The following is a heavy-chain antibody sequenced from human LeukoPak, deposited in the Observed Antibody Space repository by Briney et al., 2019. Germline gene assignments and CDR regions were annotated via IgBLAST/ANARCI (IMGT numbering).Heavy chain of an antibody. CDR3: AKGSENIMGAPQADY. Sequence: GGSLRLSCAASGFTFSSYAMSWVRQAPGKGLEWVSSMSNGGSTYYGDSVKGRFTISRDNSKNTLFLQMNSLRAEDMAVYYCAKGSENIMGAPQADYWGQGTLVIVSS. J-gene: IGHJ4*02. D-gene: IGHD1-26*01. CDR1: GFTFSSYA. V-gene: IGHV3-23*01. CDR2: MSNGGST.